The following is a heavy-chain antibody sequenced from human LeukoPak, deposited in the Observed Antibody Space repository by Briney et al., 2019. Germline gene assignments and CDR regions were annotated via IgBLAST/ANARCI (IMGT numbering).Heavy chain of an antibody. V-gene: IGHV3-74*01. J-gene: IGHJ4*02. Sequence: GRSLRLSCAASGFNFVDYAMHWVRQAPGKGLVWVSRIQTDGSSTNYADSVKGRFTISRDDAKKSLYLQMNSLRVEDTGVYYCASWGEGALDNWGQGTLVTVSS. CDR1: GFNFVDYA. CDR3: ASWGEGALDN. D-gene: IGHD1-26*01. CDR2: IQTDGSST.